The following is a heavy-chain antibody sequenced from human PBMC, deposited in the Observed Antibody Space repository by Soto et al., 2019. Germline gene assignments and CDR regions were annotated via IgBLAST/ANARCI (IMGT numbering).Heavy chain of an antibody. CDR1: GFTFSSYS. CDR3: ARDSLDLYYFDY. V-gene: IGHV3-21*01. J-gene: IGHJ4*02. D-gene: IGHD1-1*01. CDR2: ISSSSSYI. Sequence: GGSLRLSCAASGFTFSSYSMNWVRQAPGKGLEWVSSISSSSSYIYYADSVKGRFTISRDNAKNSLYLQMNSLRAEDTAVYYCARDSLDLYYFDYWGQGTLVTVSS.